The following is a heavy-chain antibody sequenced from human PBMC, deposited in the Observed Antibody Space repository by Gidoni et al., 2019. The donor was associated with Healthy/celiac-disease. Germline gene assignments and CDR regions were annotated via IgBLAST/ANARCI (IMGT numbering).Heavy chain of an antibody. J-gene: IGHJ5*02. CDR3: ARGGGYCSGGSCYPNCFDP. V-gene: IGHV1-46*01. D-gene: IGHD2-15*01. CDR2: INPSGGST. Sequence: QVQLVQSGAEVKKPGASVKVSCKASGYTFTSYYMHWVRQAPGQGLEWMGIINPSGGSTSYEQKFQGRVTMTRDTATSTVYMELSSLRSEETAVYYCARGGGYCSGGSCYPNCFDPWGQGTLVTVSS. CDR1: GYTFTSYY.